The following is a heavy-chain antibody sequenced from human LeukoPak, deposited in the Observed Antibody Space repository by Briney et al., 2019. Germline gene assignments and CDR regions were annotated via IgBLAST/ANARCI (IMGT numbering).Heavy chain of an antibody. J-gene: IGHJ4*02. CDR2: ISWNSGSI. V-gene: IGHV3-9*01. CDR1: GFTFDDYA. Sequence: PGRSLRLSCAASGFTFDDYAMHWVRQAPGKGLEWVSGISWNSGSIGYADSVKGRFTISRDNAKNSLYLQMNSLRAEDTAVYYCARGGLDYWGQGTLVTVSS. CDR3: ARGGLDY.